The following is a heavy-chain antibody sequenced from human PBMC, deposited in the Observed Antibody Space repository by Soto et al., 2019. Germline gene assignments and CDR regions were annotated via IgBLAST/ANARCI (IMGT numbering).Heavy chain of an antibody. CDR1: GGSISGSTNY. D-gene: IGHD2-8*02. J-gene: IGHJ3*02. CDR2: IHYTGKS. Sequence: SETLSLTCSVSGGSISGSTNYWGWIRQPPGKGLEWVGSIHYTGKSNYNPSVKSRVTVFVDTSNNQLSLRLSSVTAADTAVYYCATSHESTGRDAFDIWGPGTMVTVS. V-gene: IGHV4-39*01. CDR3: ATSHESTGRDAFDI.